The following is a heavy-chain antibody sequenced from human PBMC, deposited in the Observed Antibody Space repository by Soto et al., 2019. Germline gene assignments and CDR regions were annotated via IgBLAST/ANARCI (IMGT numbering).Heavy chain of an antibody. V-gene: IGHV3-30*18. CDR1: GFTFSSYG. D-gene: IGHD3-10*01. CDR2: ISYDGSNK. J-gene: IGHJ3*02. CDR3: AKDRIRAFDI. Sequence: GGSLRLSCAASGFTFSSYGMHWVRQAPGKGLEWVAVISYDGSNKYYADSVKGRFTISRDNSKNTLYLQMNSLRAEDTAMYYCAKDRIRAFDIWGQGTMVTVSS.